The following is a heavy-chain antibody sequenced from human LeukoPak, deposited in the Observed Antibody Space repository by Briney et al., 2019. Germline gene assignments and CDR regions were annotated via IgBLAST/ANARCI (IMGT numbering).Heavy chain of an antibody. CDR2: ISYSGST. CDR1: GGSISSSSYY. J-gene: IGHJ6*03. CDR3: ARTIVVVPAPDYYYMDV. Sequence: SETLSLTCTVSGGSISSSSYYWGWIRQPPGKGLEWIGYISYSGSTNYIPSLKSRLTISVATSKNQFSLRLTSVTAADTAVYYCARTIVVVPAPDYYYMDVWGKGTSVTVSS. V-gene: IGHV4-61*05. D-gene: IGHD2-2*01.